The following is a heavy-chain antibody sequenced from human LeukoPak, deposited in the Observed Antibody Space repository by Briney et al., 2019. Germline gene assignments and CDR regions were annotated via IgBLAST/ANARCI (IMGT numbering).Heavy chain of an antibody. D-gene: IGHD3-9*01. CDR3: ARARYVNSFYAFDI. V-gene: IGHV4-59*01. Sequence: PSETLSLTCTVSGVSISSYYWSWIRLPPGKGLEWIGYLSKSGNTNYSPSLKSRVTIFGDTSKSQFFLKLSSVTAADTAVYYCARARYVNSFYAFDIWGQGTLVTVSS. J-gene: IGHJ3*02. CDR1: GVSISSYY. CDR2: LSKSGNT.